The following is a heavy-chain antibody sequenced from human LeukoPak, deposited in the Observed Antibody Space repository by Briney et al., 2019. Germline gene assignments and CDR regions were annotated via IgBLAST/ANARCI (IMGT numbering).Heavy chain of an antibody. D-gene: IGHD5-12*01. CDR3: ARHSRSGYSDYESAFDI. J-gene: IGHJ3*02. V-gene: IGHV4-39*01. Sequence: PSETLSLTCTVSGGSISSSSFYWDWIRQPPGKGLEWIGTIFYSGSTYYNPSPKSRITISVDTSKNQFSLKLSSVTAADTAVYYCARHSRSGYSDYESAFDIWGQGTMVIVSS. CDR1: GGSISSSSFY. CDR2: IFYSGST.